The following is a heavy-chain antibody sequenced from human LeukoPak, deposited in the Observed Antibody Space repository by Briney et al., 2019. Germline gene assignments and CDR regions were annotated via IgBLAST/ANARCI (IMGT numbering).Heavy chain of an antibody. D-gene: IGHD3-10*01. J-gene: IGHJ4*02. Sequence: GRSLRLPCAASGFTFSSYAMHWVRQAPGKGLEWVAVISYDGSNKYYADSVKGRFTISRDNSKNTLYLQMNSLRAEDTAVYYCARDYLPYYYGSGSYSYYFDYWGQGTLVTVSS. CDR3: ARDYLPYYYGSGSYSYYFDY. CDR2: ISYDGSNK. CDR1: GFTFSSYA. V-gene: IGHV3-30-3*01.